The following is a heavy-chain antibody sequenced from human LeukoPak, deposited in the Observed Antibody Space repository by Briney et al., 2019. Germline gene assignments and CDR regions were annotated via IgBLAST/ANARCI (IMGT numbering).Heavy chain of an antibody. CDR1: GFTFSSYG. J-gene: IGHJ4*02. Sequence: GGSLRLSCAASGFTFSSYGMHWVRQAPGKGLEWVAVIWYDGSNKYYADSVKGRFTISRDNSKNTLYLQMNSLGAEDTAVYYCARVADPFTGAYYFDYWGQGTLVTISS. D-gene: IGHD3-10*01. V-gene: IGHV3-33*01. CDR2: IWYDGSNK. CDR3: ARVADPFTGAYYFDY.